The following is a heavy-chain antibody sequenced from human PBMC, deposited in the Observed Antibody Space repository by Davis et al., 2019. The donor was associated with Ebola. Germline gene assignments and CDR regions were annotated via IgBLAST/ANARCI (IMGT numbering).Heavy chain of an antibody. Sequence: GESLKISCEASGFTFRNYAMNWVRQGPGQGLEWVSGISGAGYNTYHADSVKGRFPISRDNSKNTLYLQMNSLSADDTAVYYCAKRPVDTVPFHSIYYFDYWGQGTLVTVSS. CDR3: AKRPVDTVPFHSIYYFDY. D-gene: IGHD5-18*01. CDR1: GFTFRNYA. V-gene: IGHV3-23*01. CDR2: ISGAGYNT. J-gene: IGHJ4*02.